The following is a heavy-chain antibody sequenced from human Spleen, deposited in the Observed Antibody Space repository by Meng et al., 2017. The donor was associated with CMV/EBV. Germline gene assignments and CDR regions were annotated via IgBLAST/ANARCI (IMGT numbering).Heavy chain of an antibody. V-gene: IGHV3-48*03. CDR3: ASFYDSSGYYYVGWDY. D-gene: IGHD3-22*01. CDR2: ISSSGSTI. CDR1: GFTFSSYE. Sequence: GESLKISCAASGFTFSSYEMNWVRQAPGKGLEWVSYISSSGSTIYYADSVKGRFTISRDNAKNSLYLQMNSLRAEDTAVYYCASFYDSSGYYYVGWDYLGQGTLVTVSS. J-gene: IGHJ4*02.